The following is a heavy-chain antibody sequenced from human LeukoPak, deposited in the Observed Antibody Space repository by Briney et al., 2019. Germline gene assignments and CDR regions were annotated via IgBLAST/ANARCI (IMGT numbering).Heavy chain of an antibody. CDR3: ARRALTTSPLDP. V-gene: IGHV4-59*01. CDR1: GGSISSYY. CDR2: IYYSGST. Sequence: SETLSLTCTVSGGSISSYYWSWIRQPPGKGLEWIGYIYYSGSTNYNPSLKSRVTISVDTSKNQFSLKLSSVTAADTAVYYCARRALTTSPLDPWGQGTLVTVSS. D-gene: IGHD2-2*01. J-gene: IGHJ5*02.